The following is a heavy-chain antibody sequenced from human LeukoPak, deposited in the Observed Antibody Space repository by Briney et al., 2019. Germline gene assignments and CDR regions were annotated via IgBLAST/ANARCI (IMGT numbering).Heavy chain of an antibody. CDR3: ARRYGDYVAFDI. V-gene: IGHV4-61*08. CDR1: GDSISSVGCS. Sequence: SETLSLTCTVSGDSISSVGCSWSWIRQPPGKGLEWIGYIYYSGSTNYNPSLKSRVTISVDTSKNQFSLKLSSVTAADTAVYYCARRYGDYVAFDIWGQGTMVTVSS. D-gene: IGHD4-17*01. J-gene: IGHJ3*02. CDR2: IYYSGST.